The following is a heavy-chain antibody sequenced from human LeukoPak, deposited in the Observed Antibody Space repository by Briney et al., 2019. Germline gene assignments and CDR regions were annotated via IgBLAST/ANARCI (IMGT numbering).Heavy chain of an antibody. D-gene: IGHD2-2*01. J-gene: IGHJ4*02. Sequence: ASVKVSCKASGYTFTGYDMRWVRRGPGQGFEWMGWINPNSGDTNYAQKSQGRVTMTRDTSISTAHMELSRLRSDDTAVYYCARANPLYCSSTTCLFDYWGQGTLVTVSS. V-gene: IGHV1-2*02. CDR1: GYTFTGYD. CDR3: ARANPLYCSSTTCLFDY. CDR2: INPNSGDT.